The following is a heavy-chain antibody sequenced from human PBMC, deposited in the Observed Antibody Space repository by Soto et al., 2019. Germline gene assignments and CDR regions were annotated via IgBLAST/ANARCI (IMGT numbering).Heavy chain of an antibody. CDR1: GGSISSYN. CDR2: IYDRGNT. V-gene: IGHV4-59*08. D-gene: IGHD1-20*01. Sequence: TSETLSLTCSVSGGSISSYNWTWIRQPPGKGLEWIGYIYDRGNTNYNPSLQSRVTISVDTSKNQFSLHLSSVTDADTAVYYCAGSRITATRSDYWGQEPRSPSPQ. J-gene: IGHJ4*01. CDR3: AGSRITATRSDY.